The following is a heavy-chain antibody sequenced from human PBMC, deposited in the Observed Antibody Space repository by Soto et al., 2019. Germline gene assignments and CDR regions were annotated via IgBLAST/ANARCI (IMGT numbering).Heavy chain of an antibody. J-gene: IGHJ5*02. CDR3: ARGGNWFDP. CDR2: IDQGGGEK. Sequence: EVQLVESGGGLVKPGGSLRLSCAASGFSFSTYWMSWVRQAPGKGLEWVANIDQGGGEKDYVDSVRGRFTISRDNAKNSLYLQMNSLRAEDTAIYDCARGGNWFDPWGQGTLVSVS. CDR1: GFSFSTYW. V-gene: IGHV3-7*05. D-gene: IGHD3-10*01.